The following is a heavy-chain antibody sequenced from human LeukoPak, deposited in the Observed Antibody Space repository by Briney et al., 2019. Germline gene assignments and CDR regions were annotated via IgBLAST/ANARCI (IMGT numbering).Heavy chain of an antibody. CDR3: ARGLSGYSR. D-gene: IGHD5-12*01. J-gene: IGHJ4*02. CDR2: CHYSGST. Sequence: SVTLSLTCTVSGASISSSSYYWGWIRQPSGKGLEWIGSCHYSGSTSYNPSLKSRVTISVDTSKNQFSLKLSSVTAADTAVYYRARGLSGYSRWGQGTLVTVSS. V-gene: IGHV4-39*07. CDR1: GASISSSSYY.